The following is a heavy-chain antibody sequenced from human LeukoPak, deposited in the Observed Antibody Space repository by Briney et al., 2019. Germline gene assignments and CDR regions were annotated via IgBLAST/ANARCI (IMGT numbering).Heavy chain of an antibody. J-gene: IGHJ4*02. CDR2: IIPILGIA. D-gene: IGHD3-22*01. Sequence: SVKVSCKASGGTFSSYAISWVRQAPGQGLEWMGRIIPILGIANYAQKLQGRVTMTTDTSTSTAYMELRSLRSDDTAVYYCARDLSYYYDSSGYYPNYFDYWGQGTLVTVSS. CDR3: ARDLSYYYDSSGYYPNYFDY. V-gene: IGHV1-69*04. CDR1: GGTFSSYA.